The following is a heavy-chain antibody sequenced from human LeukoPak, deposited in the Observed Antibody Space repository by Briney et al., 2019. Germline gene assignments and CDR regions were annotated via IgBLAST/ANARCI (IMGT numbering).Heavy chain of an antibody. CDR3: AKDSAFYYIDV. D-gene: IGHD3-10*01. CDR2: IYSGGST. J-gene: IGHJ6*03. V-gene: IGHV3-66*01. CDR1: GFTVSSNY. Sequence: GGSLRLSCAASGFTVSSNYMSWVRQAPGKGLEWVSVIYSGGSTYYADSVKGRFTISRGNSKNTLYLQMNSLRAEDTAVYYCAKDSAFYYIDVWGKGTTVIISS.